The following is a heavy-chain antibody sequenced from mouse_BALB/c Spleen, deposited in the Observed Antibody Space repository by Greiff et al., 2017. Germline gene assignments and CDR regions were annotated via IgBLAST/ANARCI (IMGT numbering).Heavy chain of an antibody. V-gene: IGHV5-17*02. J-gene: IGHJ4*01. Sequence: VQLKQSGGGLVQPGGSRKLSCAASGFTFSSFGMHWVRQAPEKGLEWVAYISSGSSTIYYADTVKGRFTISRDNPKNTLFLQMTSLRSEDTAMYYCARRDYDDAMDYWGQGTSVTVSS. CDR2: ISSGSSTI. CDR3: ARRDYDDAMDY. CDR1: GFTFSSFG. D-gene: IGHD2-4*01.